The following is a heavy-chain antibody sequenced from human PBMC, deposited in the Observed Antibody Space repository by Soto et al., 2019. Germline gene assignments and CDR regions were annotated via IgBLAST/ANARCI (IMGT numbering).Heavy chain of an antibody. CDR2: IIPICGTA. V-gene: IGHV1-69*13. J-gene: IGHJ4*02. Sequence: SVKVSCKASGGTFSIYAISWVRQAPGQGLEWMGGIIPICGTANYAQKFQGRVTMTADASTSTAYMELSRLRSDDTAVYYCARAFDYYGSGSYPDYWGQGTLVTVSS. D-gene: IGHD3-10*01. CDR3: ARAFDYYGSGSYPDY. CDR1: GGTFSIYA.